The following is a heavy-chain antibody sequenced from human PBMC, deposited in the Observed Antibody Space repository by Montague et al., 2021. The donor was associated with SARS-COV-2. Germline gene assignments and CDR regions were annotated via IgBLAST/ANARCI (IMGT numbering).Heavy chain of an antibody. D-gene: IGHD1-26*01. Sequence: SDTLSLTCSVSGGSMINNYWSWIRQPPGKGLKWMGYIYYTGSTDYNPSLESRATLSIDTSKNEFSLKLTSVTAADTAVYYCARGGGRLQDSDYYGMDVWGQGTTVTVSS. CDR3: ARGGGRLQDSDYYGMDV. CDR1: GGSMINNY. CDR2: IYYTGST. V-gene: IGHV4-59*07. J-gene: IGHJ6*02.